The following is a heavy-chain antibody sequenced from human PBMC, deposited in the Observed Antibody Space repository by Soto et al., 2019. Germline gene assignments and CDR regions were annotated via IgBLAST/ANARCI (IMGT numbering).Heavy chain of an antibody. V-gene: IGHV3-11*01. D-gene: IGHD6-13*01. J-gene: IGHJ6*02. CDR1: GFTFSDYY. CDR2: MSRSGVTV. CDR3: ARNTISAAGADYYGLDV. Sequence: PGGSLRLSCAGSGFTFSDYYMSWIRQAPGQGLEWVSYMSRSGVTVFYADSVKGRFTISRDNAKNSLYLQMYSLRAEDSAVYYCARNTISAAGADYYGLDVWGQGTTVTVSS.